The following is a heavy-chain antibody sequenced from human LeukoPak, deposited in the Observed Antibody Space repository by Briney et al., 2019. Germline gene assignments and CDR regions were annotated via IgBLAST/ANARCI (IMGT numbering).Heavy chain of an antibody. J-gene: IGHJ6*02. CDR2: INSDGSTT. CDR3: ARGGGYSYADMDV. D-gene: IGHD5-18*01. Sequence: GGSLRLSCAASGFTFSSYWMHWVRQAPGKGLVWVSCINSDGSTTSYADSVKGRFTISRDNVKNTLYVQMNSLRAEDTAVYYCARGGGYSYADMDVWGQGTTVTVSS. V-gene: IGHV3-74*01. CDR1: GFTFSSYW.